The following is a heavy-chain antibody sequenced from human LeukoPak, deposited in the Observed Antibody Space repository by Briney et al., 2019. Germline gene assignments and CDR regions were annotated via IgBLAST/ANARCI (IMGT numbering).Heavy chain of an antibody. CDR1: GGTFSDYA. Sequence: GSSVKVSCKAFGGTFSDYAISWVRQAPGQGLEWMGGFIPVLGTANFARNFQGRVTITTDESTNTAYMELSALRSDDTAVYYCTRDDIATRYFDYWGQGTLVTVSS. CDR3: TRDDIATRYFDY. J-gene: IGHJ4*02. V-gene: IGHV1-69*05. CDR2: FIPVLGTA. D-gene: IGHD6-6*01.